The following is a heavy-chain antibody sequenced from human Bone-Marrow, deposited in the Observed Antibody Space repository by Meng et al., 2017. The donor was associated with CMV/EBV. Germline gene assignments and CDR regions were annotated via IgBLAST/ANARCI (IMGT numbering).Heavy chain of an antibody. CDR1: GYTFTSYD. CDR3: AIGISGVVPATGGDY. Sequence: ASVKVSCKASGYTFTSYDINWVRQATGQGLEWMGWMNPNSGNTGYAQKFQGRVTMTRNTSINTAYMELSSLRSEDTAVYYCAIGISGVVPATGGDYWGQGTLVTVSS. D-gene: IGHD2-2*01. CDR2: MNPNSGNT. V-gene: IGHV1-8*01. J-gene: IGHJ4*02.